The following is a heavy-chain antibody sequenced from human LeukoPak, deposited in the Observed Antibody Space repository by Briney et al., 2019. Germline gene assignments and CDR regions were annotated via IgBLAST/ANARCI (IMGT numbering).Heavy chain of an antibody. J-gene: IGHJ4*02. CDR1: GGSISSSSYY. CDR3: ARDFRLDY. V-gene: IGHV4-39*07. Sequence: SETLSLTCTVSGGSISSSSYYWGWLRQPPGKGLEWIVSIYYSGSTYYNPSLKSRVTISVDTSKNQFSLKLSSVTAADTAVYYCARDFRLDYWGQGTLVTVSS. CDR2: IYYSGST.